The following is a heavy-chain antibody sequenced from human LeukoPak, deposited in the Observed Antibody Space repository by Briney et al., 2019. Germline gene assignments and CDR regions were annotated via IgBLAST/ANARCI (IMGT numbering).Heavy chain of an antibody. CDR3: ATGEHSGSYFLGDAFDI. Sequence: ASVKVSCKVSGYTLTELSMRWVRQAPGKGLEWMGGFDPEDGETIYAQKFQGRVTMTEDTSTDTAYMELSSLRSEDTAVYYCATGEHSGSYFLGDAFDIWGQGTMVTVSS. D-gene: IGHD1-26*01. CDR1: GYTLTELS. V-gene: IGHV1-24*01. J-gene: IGHJ3*02. CDR2: FDPEDGET.